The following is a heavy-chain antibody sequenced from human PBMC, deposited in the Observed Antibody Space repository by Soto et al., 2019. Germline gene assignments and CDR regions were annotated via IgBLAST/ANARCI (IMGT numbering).Heavy chain of an antibody. J-gene: IGHJ4*02. CDR3: ARVLIAGVTTD. CDR1: GGSFSGYY. V-gene: IGHV4-34*01. D-gene: IGHD5-18*01. Sequence: QVQLQQWGAGLLKPSETLSLTCAVYGGSFSGYYWSWIRQPPGKGLEWIGESNHVGNTNYNPSRKSRVTMSVDPSKNQFSLRLSSVTAADTAVYYCARVLIAGVTTDWGQGTLVLVSS. CDR2: SNHVGNT.